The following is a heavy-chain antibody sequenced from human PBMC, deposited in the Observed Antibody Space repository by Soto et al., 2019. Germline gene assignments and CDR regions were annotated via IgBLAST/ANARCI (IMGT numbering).Heavy chain of an antibody. Sequence: GTLRLSGAASVFTFSSYAMSWVRQAPGKGLEWISAISGIGGSTYYSDSVKGRFNISRDNSKNTRYLQMNRLRAEDTAVYYCAKGPLGPMIVVLMIAEYFQHWGQGTLVTVSS. V-gene: IGHV3-23*01. J-gene: IGHJ1*01. CDR3: AKGPLGPMIVVLMIAEYFQH. D-gene: IGHD3-22*01. CDR2: ISGIGGST. CDR1: VFTFSSYA.